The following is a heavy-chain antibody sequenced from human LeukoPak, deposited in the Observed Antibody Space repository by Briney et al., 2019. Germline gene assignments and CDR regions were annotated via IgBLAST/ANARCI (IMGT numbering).Heavy chain of an antibody. CDR2: IKQDGSDK. CDR1: GFTFSAYW. CDR3: AREGGLSY. Sequence: GGSLRLSCAASGFTFSAYWMSWVRQAPGKGLEWVANIKQDGSDKHYVDSVKGRFTISRDNAKNSLYLEMSSPRDEDTAVYYCAREGGLSYWGQGTLVTVSS. J-gene: IGHJ4*02. D-gene: IGHD3-16*01. V-gene: IGHV3-7*01.